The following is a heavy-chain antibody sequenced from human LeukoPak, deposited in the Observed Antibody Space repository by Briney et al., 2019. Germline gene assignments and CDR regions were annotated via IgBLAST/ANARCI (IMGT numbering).Heavy chain of an antibody. CDR3: AREGGYYGSGSYYNDY. D-gene: IGHD3-10*01. CDR2: ISAYNGNT. Sequence: ASVKVSCKASGYTFTTYYMHWVRQAPGQGLEWMGWISAYNGNTNYAQKLQGRVTMTTDTSTSTAYMELGSLRSDDTAVYYCAREGGYYGSGSYYNDYWGQGTLVTVSS. CDR1: GYTFTTYY. J-gene: IGHJ4*02. V-gene: IGHV1-18*04.